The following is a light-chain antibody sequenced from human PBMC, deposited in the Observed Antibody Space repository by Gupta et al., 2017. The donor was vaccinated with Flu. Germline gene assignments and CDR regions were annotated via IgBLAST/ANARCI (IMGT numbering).Light chain of an antibody. Sequence: DIVLTQSPEFQSVTPKGKVTITCRASQNIGDSLHWYQQKPGQSPRLLIKYASQSISGVPSTFSASGSGTDFTLTISRLEPEDAATYFCHQSSSIPWTFGQGTKVEIK. CDR1: QNIGDS. CDR2: YAS. V-gene: IGKV6-21*02. J-gene: IGKJ1*01. CDR3: HQSSSIPWT.